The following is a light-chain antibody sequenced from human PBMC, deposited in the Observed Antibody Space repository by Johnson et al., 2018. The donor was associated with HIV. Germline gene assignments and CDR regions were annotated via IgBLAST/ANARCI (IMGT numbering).Light chain of an antibody. Sequence: QSVLTQPPSVSAAPGQKVTISCSGSSSNIGNNYVSWYQQLPGTAPKLLIYENNKRPSGIPDRFSGSKSGTSATLGISGLQTGDEADYYCGTWDSRLSLLYVFGTGTKVTVL. CDR3: GTWDSRLSLLYV. J-gene: IGLJ1*01. CDR2: ENN. V-gene: IGLV1-51*02. CDR1: SSNIGNNY.